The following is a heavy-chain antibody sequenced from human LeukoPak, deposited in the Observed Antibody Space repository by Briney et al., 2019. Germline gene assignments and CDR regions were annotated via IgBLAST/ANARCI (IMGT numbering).Heavy chain of an antibody. CDR2: ISWNSGSI. Sequence: GRSLKLSCAASGFSFDDHAMHWVRQAPGKGLEWVPGISWNSGSIGYADSVKGRFTISRDNAKNSLYLQMNSLRAEDTALYYCAKDESTSPYFYYYMDVWGKGTTVTVSS. CDR1: GFSFDDHA. J-gene: IGHJ6*03. CDR3: AKDESTSPYFYYYMDV. D-gene: IGHD2-2*01. V-gene: IGHV3-9*01.